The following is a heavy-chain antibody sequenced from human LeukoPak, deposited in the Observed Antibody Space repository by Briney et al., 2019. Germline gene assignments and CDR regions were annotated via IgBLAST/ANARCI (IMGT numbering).Heavy chain of an antibody. CDR1: GYTFTSYG. D-gene: IGHD3-22*01. V-gene: IGHV1-18*01. CDR2: ISAYNGNT. Sequence: ASVKVSCKASGYTFTSYGISWVRQAPGQGLEWMGWISAYNGNTNYAQKLQGRVTMTTDTSTSTAYMELRSLRSDDTAVYYCATTQPYYYDSSGHDYWGQGTLVTVSS. CDR3: ATTQPYYYDSSGHDY. J-gene: IGHJ4*02.